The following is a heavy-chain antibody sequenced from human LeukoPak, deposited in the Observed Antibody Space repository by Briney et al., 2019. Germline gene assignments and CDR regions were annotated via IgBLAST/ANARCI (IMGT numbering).Heavy chain of an antibody. CDR3: AKTLRPASDSYYDY. D-gene: IGHD3-10*01. J-gene: IGHJ4*02. CDR1: GFTFDDYG. CDR2: INWNGGST. Sequence: GGSLRLSCAASGFTFDDYGMSRVRQAPGKGLEWVSGINWNGGSTGYADSVKGRFTISRDNSKNTLYLQMNSLRAEDTAVYYCAKTLRPASDSYYDYWGQGTLVTVSS. V-gene: IGHV3-20*04.